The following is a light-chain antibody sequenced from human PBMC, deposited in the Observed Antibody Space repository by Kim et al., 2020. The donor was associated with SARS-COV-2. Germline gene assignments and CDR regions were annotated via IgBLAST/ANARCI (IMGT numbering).Light chain of an antibody. CDR3: NSRDSSGDYVV. J-gene: IGLJ3*02. CDR2: GKN. V-gene: IGLV3-19*01. CDR1: SLRTSY. Sequence: SSELTQDPTMSVALGQTVRITCHGDSLRTSYSSWYQQKPGQAPVLLIYGKNDRPSGIPDRFSGSSSGSTASLTITGAQADDEADYYCNSRDSSGDYVVFGGGTQLTVL.